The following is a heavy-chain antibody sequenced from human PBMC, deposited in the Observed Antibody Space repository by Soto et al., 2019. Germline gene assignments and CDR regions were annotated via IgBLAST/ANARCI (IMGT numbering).Heavy chain of an antibody. CDR3: ARAFHSLKHFYY. V-gene: IGHV1-69*02. D-gene: IGHD1-26*01. Sequence: QVQLVQSGAEVKKPGSSVKVSCKASGGTFSSYTISWVRQAPGQGLEWMGRIIPILGIANYAQKFQGRVTITADKYTSPAHMELSSMRSEDTAVYYCARAFHSLKHFYYWGQGTLVTVSS. J-gene: IGHJ4*02. CDR1: GGTFSSYT. CDR2: IIPILGIA.